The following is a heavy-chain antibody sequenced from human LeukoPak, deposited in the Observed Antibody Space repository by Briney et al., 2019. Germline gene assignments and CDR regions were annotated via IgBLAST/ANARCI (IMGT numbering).Heavy chain of an antibody. J-gene: IGHJ6*03. V-gene: IGHV1-69*13. CDR3: ARGQINYYGSGSYYNYYYMDV. CDR2: IIPLLGTA. Sequence: GASVKVSCKASGGTFTGYAISWVRQAPGQGLEWMGGIIPLLGTANYAQKFQGRVTITADESTSKAYMELSSLRSEDTAVYYCARGQINYYGSGSYYNYYYMDVWGKGTTVTVSS. D-gene: IGHD3-10*01. CDR1: GGTFTGYA.